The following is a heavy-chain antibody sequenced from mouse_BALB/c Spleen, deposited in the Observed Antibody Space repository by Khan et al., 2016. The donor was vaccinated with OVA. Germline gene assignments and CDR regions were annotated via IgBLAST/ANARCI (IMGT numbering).Heavy chain of an antibody. V-gene: IGHV5-9-3*01. J-gene: IGHJ2*01. CDR2: VSSGGSYT. CDR1: GFTFNNYA. Sequence: EVKLLESGGGLVKPGGSLKLSCAASGFTFNNYAMSWVRQTPEKRLEWVATVSSGGSYTYYPDSVKGRFTISRDNAKNTLYLQLSSLRSEDTAMYYCARQGGIYDGPFDYWGQGTTLTVSS. D-gene: IGHD2-3*01. CDR3: ARQGGIYDGPFDY.